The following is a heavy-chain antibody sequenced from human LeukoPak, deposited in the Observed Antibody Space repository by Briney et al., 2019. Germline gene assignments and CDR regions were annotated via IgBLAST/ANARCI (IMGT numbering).Heavy chain of an antibody. CDR3: ARDRCSSTSCYGDY. D-gene: IGHD2-2*01. Sequence: GRSLRLSCAASGFTFSSYAMHWVRQAPGKGLEWVAVISYDGSNKYYADSVKGRFTISRDNSKNTLYPQMNSLRAEDTAVYYCARDRCSSTSCYGDYWGQGTLVTVSS. CDR2: ISYDGSNK. J-gene: IGHJ4*02. V-gene: IGHV3-30*04. CDR1: GFTFSSYA.